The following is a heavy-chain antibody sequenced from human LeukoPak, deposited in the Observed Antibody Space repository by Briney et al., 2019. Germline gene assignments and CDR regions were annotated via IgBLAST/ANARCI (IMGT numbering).Heavy chain of an antibody. CDR1: GFTFSSYA. J-gene: IGHJ3*02. CDR3: VTEGYGYGHHSFDI. V-gene: IGHV3-23*01. Sequence: GGSLRLSCAASGFTFSSYAMSWVRQAPGKGLEWVSAISGSGGSTYYADSVKGRFTISRDNSKNTLYLQMNSLKAEDTAGYYCVTEGYGYGHHSFDIWGQGTVVSVSS. D-gene: IGHD5-18*01. CDR2: ISGSGGST.